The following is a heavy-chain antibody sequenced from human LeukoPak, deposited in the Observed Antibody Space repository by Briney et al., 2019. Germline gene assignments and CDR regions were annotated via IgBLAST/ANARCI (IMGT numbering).Heavy chain of an antibody. J-gene: IGHJ5*02. Sequence: SETLSLTCTVSGGSISSYYWSWIRQPPGKGLEWIGYIHHSGSTYYNPSLRTRVTISVDRSKNQFSLNLISVTAADTAVYYCARDSSGGDWPRFDPWGQGTLVTVSS. CDR2: IHHSGST. V-gene: IGHV4-59*12. D-gene: IGHD2-21*02. CDR3: ARDSSGGDWPRFDP. CDR1: GGSISSYY.